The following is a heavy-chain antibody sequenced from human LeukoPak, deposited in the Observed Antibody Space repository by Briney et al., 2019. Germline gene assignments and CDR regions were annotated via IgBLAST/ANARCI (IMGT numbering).Heavy chain of an antibody. D-gene: IGHD6-6*01. V-gene: IGHV4-59*08. CDR2: IYYSGST. J-gene: IGHJ6*02. CDR1: GGSISSYY. CDR3: ARRVSEGSSPLYYGMDV. Sequence: SETLSLTCTVSGGSISSYYWSWIRQPPGKGLEWIGYIYYSGSTNYNPSLKSRVTISVDTSKNQFSLKLSSVTAADTAVYYCARRVSEGSSPLYYGMDVWGQGTTVTVSS.